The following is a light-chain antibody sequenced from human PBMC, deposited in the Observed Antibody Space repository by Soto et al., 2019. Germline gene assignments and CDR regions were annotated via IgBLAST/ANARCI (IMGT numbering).Light chain of an antibody. J-gene: IGKJ2*01. V-gene: IGKV3-20*01. CDR1: QSVSSSY. CDR2: GAS. Sequence: EIVLKQSPGPLSLSPGERATLSCRASQSVSSSYLAWYQQKPGQAPRVLIYGASSSATGIPDRFSGSGSGTDFTLTISRLEPEDFAVYFCQQDGNPPPTAFSQGTKVEIK. CDR3: QQDGNPPPTA.